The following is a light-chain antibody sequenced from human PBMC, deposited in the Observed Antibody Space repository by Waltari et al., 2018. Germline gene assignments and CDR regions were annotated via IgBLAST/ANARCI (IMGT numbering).Light chain of an antibody. CDR1: QSVLYSSNNKNY. Sequence: DIVMTQSPDSLAVSLGERATSHCKASQSVLYSSNNKNYLTWYQQKPGQPPKLLIYWASTRESGVPDRFSGSASGTDFTLTISSLQAEDVAVYYCQQYYSAPYTFGQGTKLEIK. CDR3: QQYYSAPYT. CDR2: WAS. V-gene: IGKV4-1*01. J-gene: IGKJ2*01.